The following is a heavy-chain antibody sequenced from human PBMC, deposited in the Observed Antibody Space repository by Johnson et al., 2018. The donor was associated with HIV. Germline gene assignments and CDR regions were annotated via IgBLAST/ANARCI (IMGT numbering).Heavy chain of an antibody. CDR2: IGSSGDT. V-gene: IGHV3-NL1*01. CDR1: GFTFSSYA. D-gene: IGHD6-25*01. CDR3: ARYEAARGAFDI. Sequence: QVQLVESGGGVVQPGRSLRLSCAASGFTFSSYAMHWVRQAPGKGLELVSGIGSSGDTYYAGSVKGRFTISRDNSKNTLYLQMNSLRAEDTAVYYCARYEAARGAFDIWGQGTMVTVSS. J-gene: IGHJ3*02.